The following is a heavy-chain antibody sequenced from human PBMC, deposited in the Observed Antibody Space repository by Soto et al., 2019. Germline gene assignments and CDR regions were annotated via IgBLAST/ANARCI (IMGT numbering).Heavy chain of an antibody. CDR2: INSDGSST. D-gene: IGHD3-9*01. Sequence: PGGSLRLSCAASGFTFSSYWMHWVRQAPGKGLVWVSRINSDGSSTSYADSVKGRYTISRDNAKNTLYLQMNSLRAEDTAVYYCASGIEFGVVYDILTGYYSAPPDYYYMDVWGKGTTVTVSS. J-gene: IGHJ6*03. V-gene: IGHV3-74*01. CDR3: ASGIEFGVVYDILTGYYSAPPDYYYMDV. CDR1: GFTFSSYW.